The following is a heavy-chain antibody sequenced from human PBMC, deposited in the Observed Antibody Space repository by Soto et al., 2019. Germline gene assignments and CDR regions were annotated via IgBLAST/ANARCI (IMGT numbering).Heavy chain of an antibody. CDR2: ISYDGSNK. CDR1: GFTFSSYG. CDR3: AANGVIQQGDYGMDV. J-gene: IGHJ6*02. Sequence: ESGGGVVQPGRSLRLSCAASGFTFSSYGMHWVRQAPGKGLEWVAVISYDGSNKYYADSVKGRFTISRDNSKNTLYLQMNSLRAEDTAVYYCAANGVIQQGDYGMDVWGQGTTVTVSS. V-gene: IGHV3-30*03. D-gene: IGHD2-8*01.